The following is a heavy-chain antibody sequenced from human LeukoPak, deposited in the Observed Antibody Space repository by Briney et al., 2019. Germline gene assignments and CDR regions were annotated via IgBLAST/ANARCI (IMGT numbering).Heavy chain of an antibody. CDR2: INHSGSA. Sequence: SETLSLTCAVYGGSFSGYYWSWIRQPPGKGLEWIGEINHSGSANYNPSLKSRVTISVDMSMNQFSLKLSSVTAADTAVYYCARSAGWFDPWGQGTLVTVSS. V-gene: IGHV4-34*01. CDR1: GGSFSGYY. CDR3: ARSAGWFDP. J-gene: IGHJ5*02.